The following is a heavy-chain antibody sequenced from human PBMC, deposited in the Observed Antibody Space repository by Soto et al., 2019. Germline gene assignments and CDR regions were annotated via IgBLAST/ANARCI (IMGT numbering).Heavy chain of an antibody. CDR3: AKVSGY. Sequence: LRLSCAASGFTFSDYSMNWVRQAPGKGLEWVSYITTSSSPTYYADSVKGRFTISRDNSKNTLYLQMNSLRAEDTDVYYCAKVSGYWGQGTLVTVYS. J-gene: IGHJ4*02. CDR2: ITTSSSPT. CDR1: GFTFSDYS. V-gene: IGHV3-48*01.